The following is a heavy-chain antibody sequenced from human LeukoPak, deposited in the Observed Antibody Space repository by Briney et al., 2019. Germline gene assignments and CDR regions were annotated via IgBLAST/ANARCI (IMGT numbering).Heavy chain of an antibody. CDR1: GFTVSSNY. J-gene: IGHJ4*02. Sequence: GGSLRLSCAASGFTVSSNYMSWVRQAPGKGLEWVSVIYSGGSTCYADSVKGRFTISRDNSKNTLYLQMNSLRAEDTAVYYCARGGDDSSGYYAFDYWGQGTLVTVSS. V-gene: IGHV3-53*01. CDR3: ARGGDDSSGYYAFDY. CDR2: IYSGGST. D-gene: IGHD3-22*01.